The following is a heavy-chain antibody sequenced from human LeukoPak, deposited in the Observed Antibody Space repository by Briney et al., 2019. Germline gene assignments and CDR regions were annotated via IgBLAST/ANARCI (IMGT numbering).Heavy chain of an antibody. CDR2: ISGSGGST. CDR1: GFTFSSYA. Sequence: GGSLRLSCAASGFTFSSYAMSWVRQAPGKGLEWVSAISGSGGSTYYADSVKGRFTIYRDNSKNTLYLQMNSLRAEDTAVYYCAKRPTRGYSYGFSDNWFDPWGQGTLVTVSS. J-gene: IGHJ5*02. D-gene: IGHD5-18*01. V-gene: IGHV3-23*01. CDR3: AKRPTRGYSYGFSDNWFDP.